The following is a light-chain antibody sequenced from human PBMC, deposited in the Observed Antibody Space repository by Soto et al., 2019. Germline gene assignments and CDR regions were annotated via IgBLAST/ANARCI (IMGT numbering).Light chain of an antibody. CDR2: GAA. CDR3: QQCHNWPG. Sequence: EIVMTQSPASLSASLGERATLSCRASQSVFSILNWYQQKPGQAPRLLIYGAATRPTGIPARFSGSGSGTDFTLTISSLQSEDFGVYYCQQCHNWPGFGQGTKVEIK. V-gene: IGKV3-15*01. J-gene: IGKJ1*01. CDR1: QSVFSI.